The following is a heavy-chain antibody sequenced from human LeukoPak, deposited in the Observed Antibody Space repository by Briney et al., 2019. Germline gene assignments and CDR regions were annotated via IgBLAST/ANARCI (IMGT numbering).Heavy chain of an antibody. Sequence: GGSLRLSCAASGFILEDYGMSWVRQAPGKGLEWVTGINWNGGSTGYADSVKGRFTISRDNAKNSLYLQMNRLRAEDTALYYCVRGYSYGRPEGYWGQGTLVTVCS. D-gene: IGHD5-18*01. CDR3: VRGYSYGRPEGY. CDR1: GFILEDYG. V-gene: IGHV3-20*04. CDR2: INWNGGST. J-gene: IGHJ4*02.